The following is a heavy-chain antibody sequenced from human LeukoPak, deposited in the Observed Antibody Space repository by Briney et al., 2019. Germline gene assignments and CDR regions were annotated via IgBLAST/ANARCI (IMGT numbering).Heavy chain of an antibody. J-gene: IGHJ6*03. CDR3: AKNRGAGSHYYYHMNV. CDR1: GLTFRTCW. CDR2: VKEDGNDS. V-gene: IGHV3-7*03. Sequence: GGSLRLSCAASGLTFRTCWMNWDRQAPGEGLEWVANVKEDGNDSFYVDSVKGRFIISRDNAKNSLFLQMSSLRAEDTAVYYCAKNRGAGSHYYYHMNVWGKGTTVTVSS. D-gene: IGHD1-26*01.